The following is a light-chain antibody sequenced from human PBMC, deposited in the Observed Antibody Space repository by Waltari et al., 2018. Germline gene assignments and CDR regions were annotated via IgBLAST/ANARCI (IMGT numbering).Light chain of an antibody. Sequence: QSALTQPRSVSGSPGQSVTISCTGTSSDVGGYNYVSWYQQHPGKAPKVMIYEVSRRPSGVPDRFSGSTSGNTASLTISGLQAEDEADYYCCSYAGSDTFVIFGGGTKLTVL. J-gene: IGLJ2*01. CDR2: EVS. CDR3: CSYAGSDTFVI. CDR1: SSDVGGYNY. V-gene: IGLV2-11*01.